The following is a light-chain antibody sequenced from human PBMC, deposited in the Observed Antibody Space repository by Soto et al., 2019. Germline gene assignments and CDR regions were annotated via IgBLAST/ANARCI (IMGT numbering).Light chain of an antibody. V-gene: IGKV1-8*01. CDR3: QQYHSYPLT. CDR1: QGISSY. J-gene: IGKJ4*01. CDR2: AAS. Sequence: AIRMTQSPSPFSASTGDRVTITCRASQGISSYLAWYQQKPGKAHKLLIYAASTLQSGVPSRFSGSGSGTDFTLTISCLQSDDFPTYYCQQYHSYPLTFGGGTKVDIK.